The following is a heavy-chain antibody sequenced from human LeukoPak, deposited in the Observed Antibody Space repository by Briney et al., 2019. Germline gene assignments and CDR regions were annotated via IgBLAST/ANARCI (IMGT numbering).Heavy chain of an antibody. CDR2: ISCSGTTT. D-gene: IGHD3-16*01. V-gene: IGHV3-9*01. CDR3: AKDESTGGFAPGYFYGMGV. J-gene: IGHJ6*02. CDR1: GFRFDDIG. Sequence: GGSLSLSGVVSGFRFDDIGMLGVRQPQGKGLEWVSGISCSGTTTGYADSVKGRFTISRDSAKNSLYLQMDSLRVEDTALYYCAKDESTGGFAPGYFYGMGVWGQGTTVTVSS.